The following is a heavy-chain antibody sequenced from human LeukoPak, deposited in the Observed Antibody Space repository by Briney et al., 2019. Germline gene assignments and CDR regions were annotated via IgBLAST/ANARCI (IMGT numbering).Heavy chain of an antibody. J-gene: IGHJ4*02. CDR1: GFTFDDFG. CDR3: ARLGGYCSSTSCYTPYYFDY. V-gene: IGHV3-20*04. CDR2: IYWYGGRT. Sequence: GGSLRLFCAASGFTFDDFGMSWVRHAPGEGVEWGSGIYWYGGRTGYADSVKARFTISRDNAKSPLYLQMNSLRAEDTALYYCARLGGYCSSTSCYTPYYFDYWGQGTLVTVSS. D-gene: IGHD2-2*02.